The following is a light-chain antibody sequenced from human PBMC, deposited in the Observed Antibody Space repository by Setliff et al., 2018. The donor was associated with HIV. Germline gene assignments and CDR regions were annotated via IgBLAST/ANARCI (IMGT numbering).Light chain of an antibody. V-gene: IGLV2-14*01. J-gene: IGLJ1*01. CDR2: DVS. Sequence: QSVLTQPASVSGSPGQSITISGTGTSSDVGGYNYVSWYQQHPGKAPTLMIYDVSNRPSGVSNRFSGSKSGNTASLTISGLQAEDEADYYCSSYTSSSTFYVFGTGTKVTV. CDR3: SSYTSSSTFYV. CDR1: SSDVGGYNY.